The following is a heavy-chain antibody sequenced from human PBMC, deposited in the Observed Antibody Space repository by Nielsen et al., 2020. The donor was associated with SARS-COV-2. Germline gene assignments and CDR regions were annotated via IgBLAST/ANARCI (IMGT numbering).Heavy chain of an antibody. D-gene: IGHD3-16*01. V-gene: IGHV4-31*03. CDR2: IHSSGNT. CDR1: GGSINSGAYY. CDR3: ATGLMGPLYIVTSRDTVDV. Sequence: SETLSLTCTVSGGSINSGAYYWSWIRQHPGKGLEWIGFIHSSGNTYYSPSLKSRISMSVDPSKNQFSLQLHSVTAADTAIYYCATGLMGPLYIVTSRDTVDVWGHGIMVTVSS. J-gene: IGHJ3*01.